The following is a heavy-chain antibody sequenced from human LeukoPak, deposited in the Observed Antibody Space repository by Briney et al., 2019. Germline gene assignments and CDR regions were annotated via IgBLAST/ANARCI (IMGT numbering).Heavy chain of an antibody. J-gene: IGHJ3*02. CDR2: TYYRSKWYK. CDR3: AREMVDAFDI. CDR1: GYSVSTNSGH. Sequence: SQTLSLTCGISGYSVSTNSGHWNWIRQSPSRDLESLGWTYYRSKWYKDYAVSGKSRITINPNTSKNQFSLKLNSVTPDDTAAYYCAREMVDAFDIWGQGTLVIVSS. V-gene: IGHV6-1*01. D-gene: IGHD2-8*01.